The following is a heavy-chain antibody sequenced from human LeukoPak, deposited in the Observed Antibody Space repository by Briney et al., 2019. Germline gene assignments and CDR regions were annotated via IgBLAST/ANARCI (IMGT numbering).Heavy chain of an antibody. CDR1: GFPFIEYS. CDR2: IGIDRGNT. CDR3: ARDHNYAFDN. Sequence: GGSLRLSCTASGFPFIEYSMKWVRQARGKGLEWISYIGIDRGNTKYADSVRGRFTISADKAKNSLYLQMNSLRVEDTAVYYCARDHNYAFDNWGQGTLVSVAS. J-gene: IGHJ4*02. V-gene: IGHV3-48*01. D-gene: IGHD1-1*01.